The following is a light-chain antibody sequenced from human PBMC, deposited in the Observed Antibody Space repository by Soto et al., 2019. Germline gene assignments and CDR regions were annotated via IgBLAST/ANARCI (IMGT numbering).Light chain of an antibody. CDR3: QQYGSSPGT. CDR2: DTS. J-gene: IGKJ1*01. V-gene: IGKV3-20*01. CDR1: QSVSSN. Sequence: EIVLTQSPGTLSLSPGERATLSCRASQSVSSNLAWYQQKPGQAPRLLIYDTSTRATGVPDRFSGSGSGTDFALTISRVEPEDFAIYFCQQYGSSPGTFGQGTKVDIK.